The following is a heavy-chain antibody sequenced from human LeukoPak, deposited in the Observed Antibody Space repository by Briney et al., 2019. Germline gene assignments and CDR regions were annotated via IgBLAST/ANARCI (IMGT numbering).Heavy chain of an antibody. CDR2: ISYSGSA. V-gene: IGHV4-61*01. D-gene: IGHD3-10*02. CDR1: GGSVSSGSYY. CDR3: ARYVRGAYYFDY. J-gene: IGHJ4*02. Sequence: SETLSLTCTVSGGSVSSGSYYWSWIRQPPGKGLERIGYISYSGSANYNPSLKSRVTISIDTSKNQFSLKVSSVTAADTAVYYCARYVRGAYYFDYWGQGTLVTVSS.